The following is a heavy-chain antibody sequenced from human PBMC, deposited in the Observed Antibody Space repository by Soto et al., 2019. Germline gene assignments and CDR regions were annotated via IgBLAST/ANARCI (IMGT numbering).Heavy chain of an antibody. V-gene: IGHV3-9*01. CDR2: INWNSGFI. J-gene: IGHJ4*02. CDR3: AKDMGYGDFSLVAGFDY. CDR1: GFTFNDYA. Sequence: EVQLVESGGGLVQPGRSLRLSCAAAGFTFNDYAMHWVRQAPGKGLEWVAGINWNSGFIVYADSVKGRFTISRDNAKNSLYLQMNSLRPEDTALYFCAKDMGYGDFSLVAGFDYWSLGTLVTVSS. D-gene: IGHD4-17*01.